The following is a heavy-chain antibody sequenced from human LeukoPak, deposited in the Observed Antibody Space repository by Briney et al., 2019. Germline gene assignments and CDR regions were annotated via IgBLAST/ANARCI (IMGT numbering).Heavy chain of an antibody. CDR2: ISWNSGSI. V-gene: IGHV3-9*03. CDR3: VKSIYYDSSGPFDY. CDR1: GFTFDDYA. D-gene: IGHD3-22*01. J-gene: IGHJ4*02. Sequence: GGSLRLSCAASGFTFDDYAMHWVRQAPGKGLDWVSGISWNSGSIGYADSVKGRFTISRDNAKNSLYLQMNSLRPEDMALYYCVKSIYYDSSGPFDYWGQGTLVTVSS.